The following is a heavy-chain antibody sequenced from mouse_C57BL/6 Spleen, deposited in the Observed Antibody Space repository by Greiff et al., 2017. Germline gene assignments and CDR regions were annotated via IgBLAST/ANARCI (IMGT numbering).Heavy chain of an antibody. Sequence: VPLQQSGPVLVKPGASVKMSCKASGYTFTDYYMNWVKQSHGKSLEWIGVIKPYNGGTIYNQKFKGKATFTVDKCSSTAYMELNSLTSEDSAVYYCARRGYCYAMDYRGQGTSVTVSS. CDR1: GYTFTDYY. CDR2: IKPYNGGT. J-gene: IGHJ4*01. CDR3: ARRGYCYAMDY. D-gene: IGHD3-1*01. V-gene: IGHV1-19*01.